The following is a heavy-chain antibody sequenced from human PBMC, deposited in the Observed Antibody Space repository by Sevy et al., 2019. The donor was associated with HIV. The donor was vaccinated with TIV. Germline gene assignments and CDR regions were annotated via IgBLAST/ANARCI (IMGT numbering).Heavy chain of an antibody. Sequence: GGSLRLSCAASGFTVSSNYMSWVRQAPGKGLEWVSVIYSGGSTYYADSVKGRFTISRDNSKNTLYLQMNSLSAEDTAVYYCGSTYPLDYWGQGTLVTVSS. V-gene: IGHV3-53*01. CDR1: GFTVSSNY. CDR3: GSTYPLDY. CDR2: IYSGGST. D-gene: IGHD3-16*01. J-gene: IGHJ4*02.